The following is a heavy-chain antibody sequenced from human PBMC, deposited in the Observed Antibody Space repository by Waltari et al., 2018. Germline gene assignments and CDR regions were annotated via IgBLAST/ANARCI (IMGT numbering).Heavy chain of an antibody. CDR1: GGSISSHY. CDR2: IYYSGST. V-gene: IGHV4-59*11. J-gene: IGHJ6*02. D-gene: IGHD6-13*01. CDR3: AGSSSAPYYYGMDV. Sequence: QVQLQESGPGLVKPSETLSLTCTVSGGSISSHYWSWNRQPPGKGLEWIGYIYYSGSTNYNPSLKSRVTISVDTSKNQFSLKLSSVTAADTAVYYCAGSSSAPYYYGMDVWGQGTTVTVSS.